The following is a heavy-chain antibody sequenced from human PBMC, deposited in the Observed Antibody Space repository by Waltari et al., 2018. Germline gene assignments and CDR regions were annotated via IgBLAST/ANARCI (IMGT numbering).Heavy chain of an antibody. CDR2: IYHSGST. CDR3: ARWNYEGVVFDY. CDR1: GYSISSGYY. J-gene: IGHJ4*02. Sequence: QVQLQESGPGLVKPSETLSLTCAVSGYSISSGYYWGWIRQPPGKGLEWIGSIYHSGSTYYNPSLKSRVTISVDTSKNQFSLKLSSVTAADTAVYYCARWNYEGVVFDYWGQGTLVTVSS. V-gene: IGHV4-38-2*01. D-gene: IGHD1-7*01.